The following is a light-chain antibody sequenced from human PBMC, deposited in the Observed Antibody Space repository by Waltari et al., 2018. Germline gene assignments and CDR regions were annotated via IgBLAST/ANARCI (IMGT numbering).Light chain of an antibody. CDR3: QQSYSTLRT. Sequence: LSASVGDRVTITCRASQSISSYLNWYQQKPGKAPKLLIYAASSLQSGVPSRFSGSGSGTDFTLTISSLQPEDFATYYCQQSYSTLRTFGQGTKVEIK. CDR1: QSISSY. CDR2: AAS. V-gene: IGKV1-39*01. J-gene: IGKJ1*01.